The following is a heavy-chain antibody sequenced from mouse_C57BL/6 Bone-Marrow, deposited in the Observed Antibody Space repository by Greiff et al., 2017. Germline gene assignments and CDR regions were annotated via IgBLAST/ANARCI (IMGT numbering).Heavy chain of an antibody. V-gene: IGHV1-81*01. Sequence: VQLQESGAELARPGASVKLSCKASGYTFTSYGISWVKQRTGQGLEWIGEIYPRSGNTYYNEKFKGKATLTADKSSSTAYMELRSLTSEDSAVXFCAPANWDPFDYWGQGTTLTVSS. J-gene: IGHJ2*01. CDR3: APANWDPFDY. CDR2: IYPRSGNT. CDR1: GYTFTSYG. D-gene: IGHD4-1*01.